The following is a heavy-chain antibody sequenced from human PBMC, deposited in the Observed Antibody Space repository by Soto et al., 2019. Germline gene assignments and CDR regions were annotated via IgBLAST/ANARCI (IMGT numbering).Heavy chain of an antibody. CDR1: GGSISSSSYY. J-gene: IGHJ5*02. CDR3: ARGAEYCSSTSCYNWFDP. V-gene: IGHV4-39*01. Sequence: SETLSLTCTVSGGSISSSSYYWGWIRQPPGKGLEWIGSIYYSGSTYYNPSLKSRVTISVDTSKNQFSLKLSSVTAADTAVYYCARGAEYCSSTSCYNWFDPWGQGTLVTVSS. D-gene: IGHD2-2*01. CDR2: IYYSGST.